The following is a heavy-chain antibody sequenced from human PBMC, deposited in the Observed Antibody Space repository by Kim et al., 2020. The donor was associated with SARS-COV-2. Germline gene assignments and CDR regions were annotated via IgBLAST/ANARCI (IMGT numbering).Heavy chain of an antibody. V-gene: IGHV3-33*01. J-gene: IGHJ4*02. D-gene: IGHD2-15*01. Sequence: YADSVKGRFTISRDNSKNTLYLQMNSLRADDTAVYYCARDDCSGGSCLDYWGQGTLVTVSS. CDR3: ARDDCSGGSCLDY.